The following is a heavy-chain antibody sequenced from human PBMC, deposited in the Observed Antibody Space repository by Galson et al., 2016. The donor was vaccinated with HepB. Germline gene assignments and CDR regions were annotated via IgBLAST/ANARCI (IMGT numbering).Heavy chain of an antibody. J-gene: IGHJ4*02. CDR1: GFIFSSYG. Sequence: SLRLSCAASGFIFSSYGMHWVRQAPGKGLEWVAVISYDGSNRYYADSVKGRFTISRDNSKNTLYLQMNNLRPEDTAVYYCAKDYAVAVRPPDYWGQGTLVTVSS. D-gene: IGHD6-6*01. CDR3: AKDYAVAVRPPDY. CDR2: ISYDGSNR. V-gene: IGHV3-30*18.